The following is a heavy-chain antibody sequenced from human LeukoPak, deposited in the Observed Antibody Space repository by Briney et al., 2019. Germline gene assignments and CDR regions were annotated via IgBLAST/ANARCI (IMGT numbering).Heavy chain of an antibody. D-gene: IGHD1-1*01. CDR2: IHYSGDT. CDR3: ARDLELERNRWNYFES. CDR1: GGSISSSSYY. J-gene: IGHJ4*02. Sequence: SETLSLTCTVSGGSISSSSYYWSWIRQPPGKGLEWIGSIHYSGDTKYNPSLKSRVSLSVDTSKQQFSLRLSSVTAADTAVYYCARDLELERNRWNYFESWGQGTLVTVSS. V-gene: IGHV4-61*01.